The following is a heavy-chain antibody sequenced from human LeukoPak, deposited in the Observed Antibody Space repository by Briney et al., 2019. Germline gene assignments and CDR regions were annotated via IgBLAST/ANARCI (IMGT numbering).Heavy chain of an antibody. Sequence: ASVKVSCKASGYTFSDYYIHWVRQAPGQALEWMGWVNPDSGDTKYVQMFQGRVTMTRDTSIATAYMELSSLTPDDTALYYCARSIAATPCNWFDPWGQGTLITVSS. D-gene: IGHD2-15*01. CDR3: ARSIAATPCNWFDP. CDR2: VNPDSGDT. J-gene: IGHJ5*02. V-gene: IGHV1-2*02. CDR1: GYTFSDYY.